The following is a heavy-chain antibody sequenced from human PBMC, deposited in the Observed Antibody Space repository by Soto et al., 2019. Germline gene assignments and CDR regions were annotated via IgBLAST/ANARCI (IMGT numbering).Heavy chain of an antibody. D-gene: IGHD3-3*01. J-gene: IGHJ6*02. Sequence: HPTQTLRLTCNFSVFSRIASVMCGSWIRQPPVKALEWLAPINWEDDKFYSTPLKTRLTLSKDTSKNQVVLTMTDMDPVDTATYYCVRVRSGYSPSSYYYGLDVWGQGTTVTVPS. CDR1: VFSRIASVMC. CDR3: VRVRSGYSPSSYYYGLDV. V-gene: IGHV2-70*16. CDR2: INWEDDK.